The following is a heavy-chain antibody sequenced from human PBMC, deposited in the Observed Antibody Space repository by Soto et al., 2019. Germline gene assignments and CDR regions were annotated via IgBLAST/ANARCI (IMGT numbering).Heavy chain of an antibody. CDR3: ARELGKYSTSHYYFYGMDV. CDR2: IIPVFGTE. J-gene: IGHJ6*02. Sequence: SVKVSCKASGGSFSTYGISWVRQAPGQGLEWMGEIIPVFGTERYAQRFKGRVTITADRSTSTAYMELSSLRSEDTAVYYCARELGKYSTSHYYFYGMDVWGQGTTVTVSS. CDR1: GGSFSTYG. V-gene: IGHV1-69*06. D-gene: IGHD6-6*01.